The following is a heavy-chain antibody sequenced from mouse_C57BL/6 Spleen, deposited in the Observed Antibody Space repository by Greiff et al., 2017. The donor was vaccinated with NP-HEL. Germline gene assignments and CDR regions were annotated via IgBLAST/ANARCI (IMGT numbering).Heavy chain of an antibody. CDR2: ISDGGSYT. V-gene: IGHV5-4*01. CDR3: ARSYYGYAWFAY. J-gene: IGHJ3*01. Sequence: EVHLVESGGGLVKPGGSLKLSCAASGFTFSSYAMSWVRQTPEKRLEWVATISDGGSYTYYPDNVKGRFTISRDNAKNNLYLQMSHLKSEDTAMYYCARSYYGYAWFAYWGQGTLVTVSA. CDR1: GFTFSSYA. D-gene: IGHD2-9*01.